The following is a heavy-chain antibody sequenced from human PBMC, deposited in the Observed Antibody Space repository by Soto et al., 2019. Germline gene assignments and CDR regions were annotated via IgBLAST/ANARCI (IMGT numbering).Heavy chain of an antibody. V-gene: IGHV3-33*01. Sequence: QVQLVESGGGVVQPGTSLGLSSAASGFTFSAYGLHWVRQAPGKGLGWVALIWYDGSRTHYAESVKGRFTISRDNSKNTLFLQMNSLRVEDTAVYYCSREQIGVAGSTFDYWGQGTLVTVSS. CDR2: IWYDGSRT. CDR3: SREQIGVAGSTFDY. J-gene: IGHJ4*02. D-gene: IGHD6-19*01. CDR1: GFTFSAYG.